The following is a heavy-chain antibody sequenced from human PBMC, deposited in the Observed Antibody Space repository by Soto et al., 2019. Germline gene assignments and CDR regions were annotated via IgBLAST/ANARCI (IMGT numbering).Heavy chain of an antibody. CDR2: IIPIFGTA. Sequence: GASVKVSCKASGYTFISYGVTWVRQAPGQGLEWMGGIIPIFGTANYAQKFQGRVTITADESTSTAYMELSSLRSEDTAVYYCARDKSSGITIFDYGMDVWGQGTTVTVSS. CDR1: GYTFISYG. CDR3: ARDKSSGITIFDYGMDV. V-gene: IGHV1-69*13. J-gene: IGHJ6*02. D-gene: IGHD3-3*01.